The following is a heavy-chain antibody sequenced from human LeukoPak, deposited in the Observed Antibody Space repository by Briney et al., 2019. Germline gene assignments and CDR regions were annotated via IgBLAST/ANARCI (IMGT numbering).Heavy chain of an antibody. J-gene: IGHJ4*02. Sequence: GGSLRLSCAASGFTVSSNYMTWVRQAPGKGLEWVSFNNSGGSTYYADSVKGRFTISRDNSKNTVYLQMNRLRAEDTAVYYYAREPVTTNWGARLFDFWGQGTLVTVSS. CDR1: GFTVSSNY. D-gene: IGHD7-27*01. CDR2: NNSGGST. CDR3: AREPVTTNWGARLFDF. V-gene: IGHV3-66*01.